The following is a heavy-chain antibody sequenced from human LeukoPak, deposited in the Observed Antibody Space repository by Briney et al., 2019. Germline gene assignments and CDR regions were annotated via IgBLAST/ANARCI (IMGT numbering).Heavy chain of an antibody. Sequence: GGSLRLSCAASGFTLSSYSMNWVRQAPGKGLEWVSSISSSSIYIYYADSVKGRFTISRDNAKNSVYLQMNSLRAEDTAVYYCAKLSGGGYSYGYTATFDYWGQGTLVTVSS. CDR2: ISSSSIYI. CDR1: GFTLSSYS. CDR3: AKLSGGGYSYGYTATFDY. V-gene: IGHV3-21*01. J-gene: IGHJ4*02. D-gene: IGHD5-18*01.